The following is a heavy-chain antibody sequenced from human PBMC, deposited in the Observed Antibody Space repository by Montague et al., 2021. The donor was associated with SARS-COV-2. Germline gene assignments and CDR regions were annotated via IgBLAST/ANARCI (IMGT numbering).Heavy chain of an antibody. CDR2: KYYSGST. Sequence: SETLSLTCTVSGASISSRSYYWGWIRQPPGQGLEWIGFKYYSGSTYYNPTIKSRVTISVDTSKNQFSLKLSSVTAADTAVYYCATLPSSITMFGVVQGYYFDDWGQGTLVTVSS. J-gene: IGHJ4*02. CDR1: GASISSRSYY. D-gene: IGHD3-3*01. CDR3: ATLPSSITMFGVVQGYYFDD. V-gene: IGHV4-39*01.